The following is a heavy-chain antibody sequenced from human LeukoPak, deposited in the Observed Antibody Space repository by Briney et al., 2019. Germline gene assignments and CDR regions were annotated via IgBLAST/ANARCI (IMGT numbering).Heavy chain of an antibody. CDR2: INPNSGGT. CDR3: ARDLSPYYYGSGSSP. Sequence: ASVKVSCKASGYTFTGYYMHWVRQAPGQGREWMGWINPNSGGTNYAQKFQGRVTMTRDTSISTAYMELSRLRSDDTAVYYCARDLSPYYYGSGSSPWGQGTLVTVSS. J-gene: IGHJ4*02. D-gene: IGHD3-10*01. CDR1: GYTFTGYY. V-gene: IGHV1-2*02.